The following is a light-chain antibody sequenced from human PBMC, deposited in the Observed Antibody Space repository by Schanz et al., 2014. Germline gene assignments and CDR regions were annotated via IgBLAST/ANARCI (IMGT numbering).Light chain of an antibody. Sequence: AVQLTQSPSSLSASVGDRVTITCRASQGIGSALAWLQQKPGKAPKLLIYDASTLQSGVPSSFSGSGSGTEFTLTISSLQPEDFAVYYCQQRSNWRFTFGPGTKVDIK. CDR1: QGIGSA. V-gene: IGKV1-13*02. CDR2: DAS. CDR3: QQRSNWRFT. J-gene: IGKJ3*01.